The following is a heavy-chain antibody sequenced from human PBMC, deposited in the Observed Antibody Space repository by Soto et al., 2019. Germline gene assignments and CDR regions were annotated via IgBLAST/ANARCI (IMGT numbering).Heavy chain of an antibody. Sequence: PSETLSLTCAVSSGSISSSNWWSWVRQPPGKGLEWIGEIYHSGSTNYNPSLKSRVTISVDKSKNQFSLKLSSVTAADTAVYYCARSPLGSAYAFDIWGQGTMVTVSS. CDR2: IYHSGST. V-gene: IGHV4-4*02. D-gene: IGHD7-27*01. CDR3: ARSPLGSAYAFDI. CDR1: SGSISSSNW. J-gene: IGHJ3*02.